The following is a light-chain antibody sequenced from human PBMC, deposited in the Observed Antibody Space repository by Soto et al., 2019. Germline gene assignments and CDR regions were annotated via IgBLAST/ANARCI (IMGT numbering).Light chain of an antibody. J-gene: IGKJ5*01. CDR1: QDIINH. CDR3: QNYHLALGT. Sequence: DIQMTQSPSSLSASVGDTVTITCRASQDIINHLAWYQQRRGKLPNLLIYGASTLNSGVPSRFRGSGSATHFTLTNSSRQPEDVATYYCQNYHLALGTFGQGTRLETK. V-gene: IGKV1-27*01. CDR2: GAS.